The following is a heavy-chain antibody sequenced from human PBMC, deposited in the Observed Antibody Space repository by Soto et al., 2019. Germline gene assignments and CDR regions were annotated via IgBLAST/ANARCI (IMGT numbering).Heavy chain of an antibody. Sequence: EVQVVESGGGLVQPGGSLRLPCAASGFTFSSYSMNWVRQAPGKGLEWVSYISSSSSTIYYADSVKGRFTISRDNAKNSLYLQMNSLRAEDTAVYYCASWTTVTTPFWGQGTMVTVSS. CDR3: ASWTTVTTPF. D-gene: IGHD4-17*01. J-gene: IGHJ3*01. CDR1: GFTFSSYS. V-gene: IGHV3-48*01. CDR2: ISSSSSTI.